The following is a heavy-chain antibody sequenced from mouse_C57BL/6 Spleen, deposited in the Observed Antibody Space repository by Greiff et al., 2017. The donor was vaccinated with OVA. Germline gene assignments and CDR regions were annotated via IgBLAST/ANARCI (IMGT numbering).Heavy chain of an antibody. Sequence: VQLQQPGTELVKPGASVKLSCKASGYTFTSYWMHWVKQRPGQGLEWIGNINPSNGGTNYNEKFKSKATLTVDKSSSTAYMQLSSLTSEDSAVYYGARGGSYGDYAWFAYWGQGTPVTVSA. CDR1: GYTFTSYW. V-gene: IGHV1-53*01. CDR2: INPSNGGT. CDR3: ARGGSYGDYAWFAY. D-gene: IGHD2-13*01. J-gene: IGHJ3*01.